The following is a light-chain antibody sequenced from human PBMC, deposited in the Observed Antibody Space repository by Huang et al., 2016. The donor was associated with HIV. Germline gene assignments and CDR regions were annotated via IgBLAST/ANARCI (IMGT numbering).Light chain of an antibody. CDR3: QQYNDWPWT. J-gene: IGKJ1*01. CDR1: QSVSNE. CDR2: GAN. Sequence: EIVMTQSPGTLSVSPGERATLSCRASQSVSNEVAWFQQKTGQAPRLLIYGANIRPSGTPAGFSGSGSGTEFTLTISSLQSEDFAIYYCQQYNDWPWTFGQGTKVEIK. V-gene: IGKV3-15*01.